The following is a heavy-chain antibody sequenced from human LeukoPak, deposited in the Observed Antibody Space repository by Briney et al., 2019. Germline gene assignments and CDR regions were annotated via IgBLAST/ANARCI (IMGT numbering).Heavy chain of an antibody. V-gene: IGHV4-4*07. CDR2: IYSSGST. CDR3: ARVELATIDHFDY. CDR1: GGSLSFSY. J-gene: IGHJ4*02. Sequence: SETLSLTCTVSGGSLSFSYWSWIRQPAGKGLESIGRIYSSGSTNYNPSLESRVTMSVDTSKNQFSLKLTSVTAADTAVYYCARVELATIDHFDYWGQGILVTVSS. D-gene: IGHD5-24*01.